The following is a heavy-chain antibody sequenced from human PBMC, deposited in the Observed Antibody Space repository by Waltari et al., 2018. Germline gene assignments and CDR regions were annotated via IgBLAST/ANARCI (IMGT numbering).Heavy chain of an antibody. CDR3: GRDSAYTLF. CDR2: ICPAGNA. J-gene: IGHJ4*02. CDR1: GFTVTASC. Sequence: EVRLVESGGALIQPGGSLRLSCAASGFTVTASCMNWVRQAPGEGLEWVSLICPAGNAFYPDSVGNRKHADSVKGRFTISRDDFRNTVYLQMNSLRPEDTAVYYCGRDSAYTLFWGLGTLVTVSS. D-gene: IGHD2-21*01. V-gene: IGHV3-53*01.